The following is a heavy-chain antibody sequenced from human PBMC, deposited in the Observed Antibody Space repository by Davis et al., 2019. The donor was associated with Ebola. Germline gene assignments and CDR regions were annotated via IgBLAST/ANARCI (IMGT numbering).Heavy chain of an antibody. CDR1: GFIFPSYA. V-gene: IGHV3-23*01. CDR2: VSGTGERT. CDR3: AKDQPEILFIGYY. D-gene: IGHD3-9*01. J-gene: IGHJ4*02. Sequence: GGSLRLSCAASGFIFPSYAMRWVRQAPGKGLEWVSGVSGTGERTSYADSVKGRFTIYRDNAKNTLYLQMNSLRAEDTAVYYCAKDQPEILFIGYYWGQGTPVTVSP.